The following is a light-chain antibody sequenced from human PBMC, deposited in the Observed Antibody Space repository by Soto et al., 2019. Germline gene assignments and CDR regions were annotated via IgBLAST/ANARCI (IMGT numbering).Light chain of an antibody. J-gene: IGKJ2*01. CDR3: HHYNSWPYT. Sequence: EIVMTHSPDTLSVSPGEGATLSARASQSVSSNLAWYQQKPGQAPRLLIYGASTRATGFPARFSGSGSGTEFTLTISSLQSEDFAVYYCHHYNSWPYTFGQGTKVDI. V-gene: IGKV3-15*01. CDR1: QSVSSN. CDR2: GAS.